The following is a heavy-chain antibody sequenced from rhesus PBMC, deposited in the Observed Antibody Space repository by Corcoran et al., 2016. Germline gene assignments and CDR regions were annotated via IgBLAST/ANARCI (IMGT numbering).Heavy chain of an antibody. CDR2: IYGSSGST. D-gene: IGHD3-34*01. CDR3: ARAVYWGDYYGYLDY. V-gene: IGHV4-76*01. J-gene: IGHJ4*01. Sequence: QVQLQESGPGVVKPSETLSLTCAVSDYSISSGYDWRWIRQPPGKGLEWIGSIYGSSGSTNYNPSLKNRVTSSKATSKNQFSLKLSSVTSADTTVYYCARAVYWGDYYGYLDYWGQGVLVTVSS. CDR1: DYSISSGYD.